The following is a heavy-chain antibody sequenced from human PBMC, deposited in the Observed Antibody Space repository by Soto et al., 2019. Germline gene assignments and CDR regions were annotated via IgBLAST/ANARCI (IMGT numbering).Heavy chain of an antibody. CDR3: ARVHRGLLLDRYYFDY. Sequence: GASVKVSCKASGYTFTSYAMHWVRQAPGQGLEWMGWISAYNGNTNYAQKLQGRVTMTTDTSTSTAYMELRSLRSDGTAVYYCARVHRGLLLDRYYFDYWGQGTLVTVSS. D-gene: IGHD1-26*01. CDR1: GYTFTSYA. V-gene: IGHV1-18*01. J-gene: IGHJ4*02. CDR2: ISAYNGNT.